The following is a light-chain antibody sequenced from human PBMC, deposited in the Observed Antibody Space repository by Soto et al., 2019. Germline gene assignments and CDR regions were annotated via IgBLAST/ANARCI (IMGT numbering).Light chain of an antibody. CDR1: QGISNY. V-gene: IGKV1-27*01. Sequence: DIQMTQSPSSLSASVGDRDTITCRASQGISNYLAWYQQKPGKAPDLLIYTASTLQSGVPSRFSGSGSGTDFTLTISGLQPEDVGSYYCQKYNSAPWTFGQGTKVEIK. J-gene: IGKJ1*01. CDR2: TAS. CDR3: QKYNSAPWT.